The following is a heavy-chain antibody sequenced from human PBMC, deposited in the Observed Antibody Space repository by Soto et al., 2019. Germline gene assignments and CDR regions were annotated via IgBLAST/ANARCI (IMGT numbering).Heavy chain of an antibody. CDR2: ITPLNGNT. CDR1: GDTFTYRY. Sequence: SVKVSCKASGDTFTYRYLHWVRQAPGQALEWMGWITPLNGNTDYAQKFQDRVTITRDRSMSTAYMELSSLRSEDTALYYCAVIAVADDDFDIWGQGTMVTVSS. D-gene: IGHD6-19*01. V-gene: IGHV1-45*02. CDR3: AVIAVADDDFDI. J-gene: IGHJ3*02.